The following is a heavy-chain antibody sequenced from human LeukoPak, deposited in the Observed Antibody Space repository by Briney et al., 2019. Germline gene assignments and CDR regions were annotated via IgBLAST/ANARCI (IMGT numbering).Heavy chain of an antibody. D-gene: IGHD3-10*01. CDR3: ARDQGRGIWFGELIDAFDI. Sequence: GGSLRLSCAASGFTFGSYSMNWVRQAPGKGLEWVSSISSSSSYIYYADSVKGRFTISRDNAKNSLYLQMNSLRAEDTAVYYCARDQGRGIWFGELIDAFDIWGQGTMVTVSS. CDR1: GFTFGSYS. CDR2: ISSSSSYI. J-gene: IGHJ3*02. V-gene: IGHV3-21*01.